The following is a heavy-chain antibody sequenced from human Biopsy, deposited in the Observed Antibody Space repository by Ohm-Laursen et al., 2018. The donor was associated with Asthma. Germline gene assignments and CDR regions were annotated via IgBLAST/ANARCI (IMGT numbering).Heavy chain of an antibody. D-gene: IGHD3-3*02. CDR3: ARTFHFWSPYHAEHYQL. V-gene: IGHV3-7*01. CDR2: IKHDGTEK. Sequence: SLRLSCAASGFTFGDYWMSWVRQVPGKGLEWVANIKHDGTEKNHVDSLKGRFTTSRDNAKNSLYLQMNSLRAEDTAVYHCARTFHFWSPYHAEHYQLWGQGTLVTVPS. CDR1: GFTFGDYW. J-gene: IGHJ1*01.